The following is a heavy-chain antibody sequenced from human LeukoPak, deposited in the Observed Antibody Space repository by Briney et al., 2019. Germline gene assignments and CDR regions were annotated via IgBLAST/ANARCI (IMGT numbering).Heavy chain of an antibody. V-gene: IGHV3-73*01. CDR1: GFTFSGSA. Sequence: GSLRLSCAASGFTFSGSAIHWVRQASGKGLEWVGRIGSKANSYATAYAASVKGRFTISRDDSKNTAYLQMNTLKTEDTAVYYCTRALYYYDSSGYYGHLDYWGQGTLVTVSS. J-gene: IGHJ4*02. CDR2: IGSKANSYAT. CDR3: TRALYYYDSSGYYGHLDY. D-gene: IGHD3-22*01.